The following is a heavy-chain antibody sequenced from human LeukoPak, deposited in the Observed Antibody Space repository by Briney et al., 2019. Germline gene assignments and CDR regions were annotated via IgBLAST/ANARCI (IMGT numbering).Heavy chain of an antibody. V-gene: IGHV3-23*01. CDR2: ISDSGGST. Sequence: GSLRLSCAASGFTFSTYAMSWVRQAPGKGLEWVSGISDSGGSTYYTNSVKGRFTISRDNSKNTLYLHMSSLRAEDTAVYYCAKDSFSTTAAGLFDYWGQGTLVTVSS. J-gene: IGHJ4*02. CDR3: AKDSFSTTAAGLFDY. D-gene: IGHD6-13*01. CDR1: GFTFSTYA.